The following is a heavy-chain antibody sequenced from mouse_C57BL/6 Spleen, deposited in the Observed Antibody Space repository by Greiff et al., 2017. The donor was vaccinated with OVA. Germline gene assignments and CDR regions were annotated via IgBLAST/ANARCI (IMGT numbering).Heavy chain of an antibody. Sequence: EVQLQESGTVLARPGASVKMSCKTSGYTFTSYWMHWVKQRPGQGLEWIGAIYPGSSDTSYNQKFKGKAKLTAVTSASTAYMELSSLTNEDSAVYYCTKGDSSGYLGSCTDYAMDYWGQGTSVTVSS. J-gene: IGHJ4*01. D-gene: IGHD3-2*02. V-gene: IGHV1-5*01. CDR2: IYPGSSDT. CDR3: TKGDSSGYLGSCTDYAMDY. CDR1: GYTFTSYW.